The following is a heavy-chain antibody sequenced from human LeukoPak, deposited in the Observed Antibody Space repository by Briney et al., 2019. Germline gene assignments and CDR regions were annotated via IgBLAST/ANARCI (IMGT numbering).Heavy chain of an antibody. CDR3: ARGIVPAATDAFDI. V-gene: IGHV3-7*04. D-gene: IGHD2-2*01. Sequence: GSLRLSCAASGFTFSSYWMSWVRQAPGKGLEWVANIKQDGSEKYYVDSVKGRFTISRDNAKNSLYLQMNSLRAEDTAVYYCARGIVPAATDAFDIWGQGTMVTVSS. CDR2: IKQDGSEK. CDR1: GFTFSSYW. J-gene: IGHJ3*02.